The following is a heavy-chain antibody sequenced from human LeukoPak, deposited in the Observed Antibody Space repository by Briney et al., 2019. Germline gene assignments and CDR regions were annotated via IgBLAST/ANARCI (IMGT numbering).Heavy chain of an antibody. CDR1: GGSISGYY. CDR2: IYYSGST. CDR3: ARSATDSHFDS. D-gene: IGHD3-22*01. V-gene: IGHV4-59*08. Sequence: SETLSLTCTVSGGSISGYYWSWIRQPPGKGPEWIGYIYYSGSTNYNPSLKSRVTISVDTSKNQFSLKMNSVTAADTAVYYCARSATDSHFDSWGQGTLVTVSS. J-gene: IGHJ4*02.